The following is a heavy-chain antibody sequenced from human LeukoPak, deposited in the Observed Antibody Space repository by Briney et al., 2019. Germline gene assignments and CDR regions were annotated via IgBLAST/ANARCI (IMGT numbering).Heavy chain of an antibody. V-gene: IGHV3-23*01. J-gene: IGHJ4*02. CDR1: GLTFSSYA. CDR2: ISGSGGST. D-gene: IGHD4-23*01. CDR3: AKTVGTTGVLKYYFDY. Sequence: GGSLRLSCAASGLTFSSYAMSWVRQAPGKGLEWVSAISGSGGSTYYADSVKGRFTISRDNSKNTLYLQMNSLRAEDTAVYYCAKTVGTTGVLKYYFDYWGQGTLVTVSS.